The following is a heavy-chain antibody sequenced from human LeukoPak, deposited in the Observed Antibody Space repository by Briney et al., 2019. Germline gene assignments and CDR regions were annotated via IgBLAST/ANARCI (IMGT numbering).Heavy chain of an antibody. CDR3: AKDPRWGSGSYYYFDY. V-gene: IGHV3-23*01. CDR2: ISGSGGST. Sequence: GGSLRLSCAASGFTFSSYGMSWVRQAPGKGLEWVSAISGSGGSTYYADSVKGRFTISRDNSKNTLYLQMNSLRAEDTAVYYCAKDPRWGSGSYYYFDYWGQGTLVTVSS. J-gene: IGHJ4*02. D-gene: IGHD1-26*01. CDR1: GFTFSSYG.